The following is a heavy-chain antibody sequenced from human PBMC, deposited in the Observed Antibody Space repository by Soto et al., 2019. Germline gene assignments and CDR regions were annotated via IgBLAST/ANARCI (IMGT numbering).Heavy chain of an antibody. CDR2: IIPIFGTA. V-gene: IGHV1-69*01. CDR1: GGTFSSYD. D-gene: IGHD2-2*01. J-gene: IGHJ6*02. CDR3: SRGGDGCSSTSCPDWYYGMDV. Sequence: QVQLVQSGAEVKKPGSSVNVSCKASGGTFSSYDISWVRQAPGQGLDWMGGIIPIFGTANYAQKFQGRVTITADESPSPASMEMRSLRSEDTAVYYCSRGGDGCSSTSCPDWYYGMDVWGQGTTVPVSS.